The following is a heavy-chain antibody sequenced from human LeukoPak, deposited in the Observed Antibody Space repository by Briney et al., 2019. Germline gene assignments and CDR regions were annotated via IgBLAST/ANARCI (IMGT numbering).Heavy chain of an antibody. CDR3: ARDISVLRYFDWSNDAFDI. Sequence: ASVKVSCKASGYTFTGYYMHWVRQAPGQGLEWMGWINPNSGGTNYAQKFQGRVTMTRDTSISTAYMELSRLRSDDTAVYYCARDISVLRYFDWSNDAFDIWGQGTMVTVSS. D-gene: IGHD3-9*01. V-gene: IGHV1-2*02. CDR1: GYTFTGYY. J-gene: IGHJ3*02. CDR2: INPNSGGT.